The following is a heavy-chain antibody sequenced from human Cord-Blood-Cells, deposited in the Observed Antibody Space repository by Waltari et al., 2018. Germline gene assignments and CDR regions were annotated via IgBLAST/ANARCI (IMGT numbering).Heavy chain of an antibody. CDR3: AKDGPYCSGGSCYSTTPDY. D-gene: IGHD2-15*01. Sequence: GLEWVAVISYDGSNKYYADSVKGRFTISRDNSKNTLYLQMNSLRAEDTAVYYCAKDGPYCSGGSCYSTTPDYWGQGTLVTVSS. J-gene: IGHJ4*02. V-gene: IGHV3-30*18. CDR2: ISYDGSNK.